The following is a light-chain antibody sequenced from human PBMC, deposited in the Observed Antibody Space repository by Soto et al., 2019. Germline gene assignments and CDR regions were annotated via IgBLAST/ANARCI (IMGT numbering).Light chain of an antibody. J-gene: IGKJ4*01. V-gene: IGKV1-39*01. CDR3: QESYISPAVS. Sequence: DIQMPQSPSSLSASLGDRVTITCRASQNIDNYLNWYQQKPGKAPKLLIYATSTLQSGVPSRFSGSGSGTEFTLTISSLQAEDFATYFCQESYISPAVSFGGGTKVEIK. CDR1: QNIDNY. CDR2: ATS.